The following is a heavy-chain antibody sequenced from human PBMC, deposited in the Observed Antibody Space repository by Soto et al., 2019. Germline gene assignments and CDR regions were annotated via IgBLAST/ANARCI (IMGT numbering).Heavy chain of an antibody. D-gene: IGHD3-10*01. Sequence: QVQLVESGGGVVQPGRSLRLSCAASGFTFSSYGMHWVRQAPGKGLEWVAVISYDGSNKYYADSVKGRFTISIDNSKNTLYLQMNRLRVEDWAVYYWAKALLWFGELSYYYGMDVWGQGTTVTVSS. J-gene: IGHJ6*02. V-gene: IGHV3-30*18. CDR2: ISYDGSNK. CDR1: GFTFSSYG. CDR3: AKALLWFGELSYYYGMDV.